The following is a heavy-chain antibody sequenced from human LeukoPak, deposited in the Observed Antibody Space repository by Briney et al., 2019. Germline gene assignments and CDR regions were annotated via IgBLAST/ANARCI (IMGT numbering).Heavy chain of an antibody. J-gene: IGHJ5*02. CDR3: ARTMVRDLMVGWFDP. CDR2: IYSGGST. V-gene: IGHV3-53*01. CDR1: GFIVSSNY. D-gene: IGHD3-10*01. Sequence: GGSLRLSCAASGFIVSSNYMSWVRQAPGKGLEWVSVIYSGGSTYYADSVKGRFTISRDNSKNTLYLQMNSLRAEDTAVYYCARTMVRDLMVGWFDPWGQGTLVTVSS.